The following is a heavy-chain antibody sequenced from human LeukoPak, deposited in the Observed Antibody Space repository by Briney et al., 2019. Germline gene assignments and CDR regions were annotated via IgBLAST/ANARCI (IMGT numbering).Heavy chain of an antibody. V-gene: IGHV1-69*05. CDR3: ARKGRDSSGYYYDY. CDR2: IIPISGTA. CDR1: GGTFSSYA. Sequence: GASVKVSCKASGGTFSSYAMSWVRQAPGQGLEWMGGIIPISGTANYAQKFEGRVTITTDESTSTAYMELSSLRSEDTAVYYCARKGRDSSGYYYDYWGQGTLVTVSS. J-gene: IGHJ4*02. D-gene: IGHD3-22*01.